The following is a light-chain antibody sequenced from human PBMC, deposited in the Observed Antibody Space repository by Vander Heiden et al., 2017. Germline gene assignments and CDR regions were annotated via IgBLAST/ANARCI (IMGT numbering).Light chain of an antibody. CDR1: QSVSSSY. Sequence: EILLTQSPGTLSLSPGERATLPCRASQSVSSSYLAWYQQKPGQAPRRLIYGASSRATGIPDRFTGSGSGTDFTLTISRLEPEDFAVYYCQQYGNSPLTFGQGTKVEIK. CDR3: QQYGNSPLT. V-gene: IGKV3-20*01. CDR2: GAS. J-gene: IGKJ1*01.